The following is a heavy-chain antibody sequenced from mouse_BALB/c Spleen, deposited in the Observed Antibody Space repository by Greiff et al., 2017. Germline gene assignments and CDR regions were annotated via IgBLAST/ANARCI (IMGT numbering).Heavy chain of an antibody. CDR3: ARYDYDPWFAY. Sequence: EVQGVESGGGLVQPGGSRKLSCAASGFTFSSFGMHWVRQAPEKGLEWVAYISSGSSTIYYADTVKGRFTISRDNPKNTLFLQMTSLRSEDTAMYYCARYDYDPWFAYWGQGTLVTVSA. D-gene: IGHD2-4*01. V-gene: IGHV5-17*02. CDR1: GFTFSSFG. CDR2: ISSGSSTI. J-gene: IGHJ3*01.